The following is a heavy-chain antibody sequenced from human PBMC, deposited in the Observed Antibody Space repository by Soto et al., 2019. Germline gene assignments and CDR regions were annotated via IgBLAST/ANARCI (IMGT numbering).Heavy chain of an antibody. V-gene: IGHV1-46*03. CDR3: ARDRIAAAGKAFDY. CDR1: GYTFTRYY. Sequence: XSVKVSCKASGYTFTRYYMHWERQAPGQSLKWLGTIKXRGGRXTSAQKSQGRVXMTRDTSTTTVYFELSSLRSADPAVSYCARDRIAAAGKAFDYWGQGSLVT. D-gene: IGHD6-13*01. CDR2: IKXRGGRX. J-gene: IGHJ4*02.